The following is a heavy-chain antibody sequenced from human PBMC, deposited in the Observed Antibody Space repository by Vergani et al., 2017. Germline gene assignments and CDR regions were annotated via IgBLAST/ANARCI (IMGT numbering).Heavy chain of an antibody. D-gene: IGHD4-11*01. CDR2: IKSDGSIT. J-gene: IGHJ5*01. CDR3: ARARCIETCDMTKWLDS. V-gene: IGHV3-74*03. CDR1: GFSFNSYW. Sequence: DVHLAESGGGFFQPGGSLRLSCSASGFSFNSYWMHWVRPVPGKGLLWVSRIKSDGSITAYADSVKGRFTISRDNAQNTLYLQMNSLRVEDTGVYYCARARCIETCDMTKWLDSWGQGTLVTVSS.